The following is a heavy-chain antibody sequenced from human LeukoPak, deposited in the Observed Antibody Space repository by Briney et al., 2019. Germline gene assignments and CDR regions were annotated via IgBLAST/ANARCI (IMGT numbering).Heavy chain of an antibody. Sequence: GGSLRLSCAASGFTFSSYSMNWVRQAPGKGLEWVSYISSSGSTIYYADSVKGRFTISRDNAKNSLYLQMNSLRAEDTAVYYCARASDSSGYYLGAFDIWGQGTMVTVSS. CDR1: GFTFSSYS. V-gene: IGHV3-48*04. D-gene: IGHD3-22*01. J-gene: IGHJ3*02. CDR3: ARASDSSGYYLGAFDI. CDR2: ISSSGSTI.